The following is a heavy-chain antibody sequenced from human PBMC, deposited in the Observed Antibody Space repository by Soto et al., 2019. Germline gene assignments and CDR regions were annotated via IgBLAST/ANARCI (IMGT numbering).Heavy chain of an antibody. CDR2: ISHFASN. CDR1: GVTMSNGGYT. V-gene: IGHV4-30-2*06. CDR3: ARTKCRGSSCYSWSFDY. J-gene: IGHJ4*02. Sequence: SETLSLTCTVSGVTMSNGGYTWSWLRQSPGKGLEWLGCISHFASNYYNPSLRSRISISLDTSKNHFSLKLIFVTAAATYLYYCARTKCRGSSCYSWSFDYWGQGTPVTVSS. D-gene: IGHD2-15*01.